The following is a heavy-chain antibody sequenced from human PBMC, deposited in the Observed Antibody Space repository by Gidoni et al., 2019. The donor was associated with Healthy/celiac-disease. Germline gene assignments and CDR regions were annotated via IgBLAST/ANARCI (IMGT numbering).Heavy chain of an antibody. CDR1: GGSISSYY. Sequence: QVQLQESGPGLVKPSETLSLTCTVSGGSISSYYWSWIRQPPGKGLEWIGYIYDSGSTNYNPSLKSRVTISVDTSKNQFSLKLSSVTAADTAVYYCARDPDSSSSGWWFDPWGQGTLVTVSS. V-gene: IGHV4-59*01. J-gene: IGHJ5*02. D-gene: IGHD6-6*01. CDR2: IYDSGST. CDR3: ARDPDSSSSGWWFDP.